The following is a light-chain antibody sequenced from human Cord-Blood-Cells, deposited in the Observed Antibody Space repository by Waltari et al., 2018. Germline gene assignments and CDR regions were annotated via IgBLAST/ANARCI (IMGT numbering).Light chain of an antibody. CDR3: QQRSNWFIFT. V-gene: IGKV3-11*01. CDR1: QSVSSY. Sequence: EIVLTQSPATLSLSPGERATRSCRASQSVSSYLAWYQQKPGQAPRLLIYDASNRATGIPARFSGSGSGTDFTLTISSLEPEDFAVYYCQQRSNWFIFTFGPGTKVDIK. J-gene: IGKJ3*01. CDR2: DAS.